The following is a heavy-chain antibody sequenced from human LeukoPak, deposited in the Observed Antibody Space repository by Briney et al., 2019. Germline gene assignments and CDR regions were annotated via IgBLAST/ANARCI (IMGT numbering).Heavy chain of an antibody. CDR3: AKDLEWLVRHYYYYYGMDV. Sequence: PGRSLRLSCAASGFTFSSYGMHWVRQAPGKGLEWVAVISYDGSNKYYADSVKGRFTISRDNSKNTLYLQMNSLRAEDTAVYCCAKDLEWLVRHYYYYYGMDVWGQGTTVTVSS. CDR1: GFTFSSYG. V-gene: IGHV3-30*18. CDR2: ISYDGSNK. D-gene: IGHD6-19*01. J-gene: IGHJ6*02.